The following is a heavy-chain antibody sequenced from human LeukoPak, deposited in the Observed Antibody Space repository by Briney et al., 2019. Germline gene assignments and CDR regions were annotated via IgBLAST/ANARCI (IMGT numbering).Heavy chain of an antibody. D-gene: IGHD3-10*01. CDR3: AITLFWFGELLWALAFDI. CDR1: GGTFSGYY. CDR2: INHSGST. V-gene: IGHV4-34*08. J-gene: IGHJ3*02. Sequence: SETLSLTCAVYGGTFSGYYWSWIRQPQGKGLEWIGEINHSGSTNYNTSLKSRATISVDTSKNQFSVKMRSVTAAGTAVYYCAITLFWFGELLWALAFDIWGQGTMVTVSS.